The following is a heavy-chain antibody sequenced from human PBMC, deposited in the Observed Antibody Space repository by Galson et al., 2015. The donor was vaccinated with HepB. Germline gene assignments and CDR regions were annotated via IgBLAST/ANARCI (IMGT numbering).Heavy chain of an antibody. CDR1: GDSVSSNSAA. CDR2: TYYRSKWYN. V-gene: IGHV6-1*01. CDR3: ARDQSSSTGDAFDY. J-gene: IGHJ4*02. Sequence: CAIPGDSVSSNSAAWNWIRQSPSRGLEWLGRTYYRSKWYNDYAVSVKSRITINPDTSKNQFSLQLNSVTPEDTAVYYCARDQSSSTGDAFDYWGQGTLVTVSS. D-gene: IGHD7-27*01.